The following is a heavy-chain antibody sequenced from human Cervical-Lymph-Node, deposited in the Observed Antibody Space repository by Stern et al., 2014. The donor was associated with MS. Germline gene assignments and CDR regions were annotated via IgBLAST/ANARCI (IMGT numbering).Heavy chain of an antibody. J-gene: IGHJ2*01. Sequence: QLQLQESGPGLVKPSETLSLTCTVSNDSISSSDYYWAWIRQSPERGLEWIGSVYHASSTYDMPSLASRVTIPIDTTKNQFSRRLSSVTAADTAIYFCARQTFYTTSSVSRYFDVWGRGSLVTVSS. CDR1: NDSISSSDYY. CDR2: VYHASST. D-gene: IGHD6-6*01. CDR3: ARQTFYTTSSVSRYFDV. V-gene: IGHV4-39*01.